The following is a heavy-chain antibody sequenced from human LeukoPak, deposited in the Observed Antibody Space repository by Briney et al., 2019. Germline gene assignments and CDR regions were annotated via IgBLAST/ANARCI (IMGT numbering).Heavy chain of an antibody. V-gene: IGHV3-21*01. D-gene: IGHD2-15*01. J-gene: IGHJ2*01. CDR1: EFIFSSYS. CDR2: ISSSTTYI. Sequence: PGGSLRLSCAASEFIFSSYSMNWVRQAPGKGLEWVSSISSSTTYIYYADSVKGRFTISRDNAKNSLYPQMNSLRAEDTAVYYCARDVGYWYFDLWGRGTLVTVSS. CDR3: ARDVGYWYFDL.